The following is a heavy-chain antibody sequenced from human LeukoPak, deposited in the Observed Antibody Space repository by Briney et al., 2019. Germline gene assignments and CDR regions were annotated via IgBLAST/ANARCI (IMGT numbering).Heavy chain of an antibody. CDR1: GGSISSSSYY. D-gene: IGHD6-13*01. V-gene: IGHV4-39*01. J-gene: IGHJ5*02. CDR2: IYYSGST. CDR3: ARLLGYSSSQRVLP. Sequence: SETLSLTCTVSGGSISSSSYYWGWIRQPPGKGLEWIGSIYYSGSTYYNPSLKSRVTISVDTSKNQFSLKLSSVTAADTAVYYCARLLGYSSSQRVLPWGQGTLVTVSS.